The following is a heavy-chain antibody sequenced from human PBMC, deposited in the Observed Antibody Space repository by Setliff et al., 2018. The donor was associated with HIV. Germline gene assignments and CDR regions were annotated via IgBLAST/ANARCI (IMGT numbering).Heavy chain of an antibody. J-gene: IGHJ3*02. Sequence: SETLSLTCSVSGGSINSYYWTWIRQPPGKGLEWIGYIYYTGGTDSNPSLEGRVTISKDTSKNQFSLKLRSVTAADTAVYYCARHGHFYDSSSSDAFDIWGHGTMVTVSS. CDR3: ARHGHFYDSSSSDAFDI. D-gene: IGHD3-22*01. CDR2: IYYTGGT. CDR1: GGSINSYY. V-gene: IGHV4-59*08.